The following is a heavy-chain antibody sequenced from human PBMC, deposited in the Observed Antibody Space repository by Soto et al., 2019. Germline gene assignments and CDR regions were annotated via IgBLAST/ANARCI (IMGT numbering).Heavy chain of an antibody. CDR2: IYSGGGT. J-gene: IGHJ4*02. D-gene: IGHD1-1*01. CDR3: ARDGTYNWV. Sequence: EVQLVESGGGLVLPGGSLRLSCAASGFTVSNNYMRCVRQAPGKGLEWVSLIYSGGGTYYADSVKGRFTISRDNSKNTLYLHMNSRRAEDTAVYYCARDGTYNWVGGQGILVTVSS. V-gene: IGHV3-66*01. CDR1: GFTVSNNY.